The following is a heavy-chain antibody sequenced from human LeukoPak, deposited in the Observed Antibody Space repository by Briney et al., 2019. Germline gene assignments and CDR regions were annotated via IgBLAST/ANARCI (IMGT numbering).Heavy chain of an antibody. CDR1: GGSISSGGYY. V-gene: IGHV4-30-2*01. D-gene: IGHD3-3*01. J-gene: IGHJ6*03. CDR2: IYHSGST. Sequence: PSETLSLTCTVSGGSISSGGYYWSWIRQPPGKGLEWIGYIYHSGSTYYNPSLKSRVTISVDRSKNQFSLKLSSVTAADTAVYYCASRFWSGYADYYYYMDIWGKGTTVTVSS. CDR3: ASRFWSGYADYYYYMDI.